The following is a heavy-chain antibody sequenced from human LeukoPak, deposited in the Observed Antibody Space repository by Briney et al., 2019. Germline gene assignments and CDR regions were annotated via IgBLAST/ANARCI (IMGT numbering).Heavy chain of an antibody. CDR3: ARTVVVVAAKGMDV. CDR1: GGSFSGYY. CDR2: INHSGST. V-gene: IGHV4-34*01. J-gene: IGHJ6*02. Sequence: SETLSLTCAVYGGSFSGYYWSWIRQPPGKGLEWIGEINHSGSTNYNPSLKSRVTISVDRSKNQFSLKLSSVTAADTAVYYCARTVVVVAAKGMDVWGQGTTVTVSS. D-gene: IGHD2-15*01.